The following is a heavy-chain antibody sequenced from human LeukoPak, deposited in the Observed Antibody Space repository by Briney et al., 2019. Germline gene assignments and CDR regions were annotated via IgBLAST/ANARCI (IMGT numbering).Heavy chain of an antibody. V-gene: IGHV3-33*01. CDR3: ARDPPGAGYYFDY. CDR2: IWYDGSNK. D-gene: IGHD6-19*01. CDR1: GFTFSSYG. J-gene: IGHJ4*02. Sequence: GGSLRLSCAASGFTFSSYGMHWVRQAPGKGLEWVAVIWYDGSNKYYADSVKGRFTVSRDNSKNTLYLQMNSLRAEDTAVYYCARDPPGAGYYFDYWGQGTLVTVSS.